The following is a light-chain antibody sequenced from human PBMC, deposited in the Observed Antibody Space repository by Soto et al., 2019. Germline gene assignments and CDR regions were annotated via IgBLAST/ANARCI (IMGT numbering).Light chain of an antibody. V-gene: IGKV3-15*01. J-gene: IGKJ4*01. CDR1: QSVGRS. CDR2: GAS. Sequence: EIVMTQSPATLSVSPGERVTLSCRASQSVGRSLAWYQQKAGQAPRLLIYGASTRATGTPVRFSGSGSGTEFSPTISSLQSEDFVVYYCQQYEKWPLTFGGGTKVDIK. CDR3: QQYEKWPLT.